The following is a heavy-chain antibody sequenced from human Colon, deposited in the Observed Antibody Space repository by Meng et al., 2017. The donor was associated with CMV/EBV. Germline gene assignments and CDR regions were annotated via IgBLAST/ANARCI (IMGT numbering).Heavy chain of an antibody. CDR3: ARRYCTGTRCPPVAFDI. V-gene: IGHV4-39*07. CDR2: IFLGTT. CDR1: GGSVSSSSDY. J-gene: IGHJ3*02. D-gene: IGHD2-2*01. Sequence: SETLSLTCTVSGGSVSSSSDYWGWIRQPPGKGREGIGSIFLGTTHYSPSLGSRVSISVDTSKSQVSLNLTSVTAADTAVYYCARRYCTGTRCPPVAFDIWGLGTMVTVSS.